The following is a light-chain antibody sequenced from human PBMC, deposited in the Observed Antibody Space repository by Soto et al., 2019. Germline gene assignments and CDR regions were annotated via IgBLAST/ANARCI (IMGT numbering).Light chain of an antibody. V-gene: IGKV1-9*01. CDR3: QQLNSYLPLT. J-gene: IGKJ4*01. CDR1: QGISSY. CDR2: AAS. Sequence: DIQLTQSPSFLSASVGDRVTITCRASQGISSYLAWYQQKPGKAPKLLIYAASTLQSGVPSRFSGSGSGTEFALTISSLQPEDFATYYCQQLNSYLPLTVGGGTKVEIK.